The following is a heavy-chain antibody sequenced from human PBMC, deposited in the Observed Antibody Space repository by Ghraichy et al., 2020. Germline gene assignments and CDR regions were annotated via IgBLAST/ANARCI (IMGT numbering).Heavy chain of an antibody. CDR2: ISSSSSYI. D-gene: IGHD6-19*01. Sequence: GGSLRLSCAASGFTFSSYSMNWVRQAPGKGLEWVSSISSSSSYIYYADSVKGRFTISRDNAKNSLYLQMNSLRAEDTAVYYCARIDEYSSGWYGTHYYGMDVWGQGTTVTVSS. CDR3: ARIDEYSSGWYGTHYYGMDV. CDR1: GFTFSSYS. J-gene: IGHJ6*02. V-gene: IGHV3-21*01.